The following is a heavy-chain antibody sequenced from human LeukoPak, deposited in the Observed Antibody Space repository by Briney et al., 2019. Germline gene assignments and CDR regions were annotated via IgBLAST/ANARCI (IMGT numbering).Heavy chain of an antibody. CDR3: ARQVYSSSWSYYFEY. Sequence: SETLSLTCTVSGGSISSYYWSWIRQPPGRGLEWIGSIHYSGSTSYNSSLKSRVTISVDTSKNQFSLKLSSVTPADTAVYYCARQVYSSSWSYYFEYWGQGFLVTVSS. J-gene: IGHJ4*02. CDR2: IHYSGST. CDR1: GGSISSYY. V-gene: IGHV4-59*01. D-gene: IGHD6-13*01.